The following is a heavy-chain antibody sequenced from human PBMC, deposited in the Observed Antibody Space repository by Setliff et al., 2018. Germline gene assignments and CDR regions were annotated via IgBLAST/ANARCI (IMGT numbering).Heavy chain of an antibody. J-gene: IGHJ3*02. CDR1: GGSISSGGYY. V-gene: IGHV4-31*03. CDR3: ARDPLTTTVRHAFDI. Sequence: SETLSLTCTVSGGSISSGGYYWSWIRQHPGKGLEWIGYIYYSGSTYYNLSLKSRVTISVDTSKNQFSLKLSSVTAADTAVYYCARDPLTTTVRHAFDIWGQGTMVTVSS. CDR2: IYYSGST. D-gene: IGHD4-4*01.